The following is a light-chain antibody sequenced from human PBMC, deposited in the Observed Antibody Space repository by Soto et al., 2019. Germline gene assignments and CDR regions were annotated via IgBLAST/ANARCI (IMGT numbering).Light chain of an antibody. CDR3: QQYDSSPQT. V-gene: IGKV3-20*01. CDR2: GAS. Sequence: EIVLTQSPGTLSLSPGERATLSCRASQSVSSSYLAWYQQKPGPAPRLLIYGASSRATGIPDRFSGSGSGTDFTLTISRLEPEDFAVYYCQQYDSSPQTFGQGTKVEIK. CDR1: QSVSSSY. J-gene: IGKJ1*01.